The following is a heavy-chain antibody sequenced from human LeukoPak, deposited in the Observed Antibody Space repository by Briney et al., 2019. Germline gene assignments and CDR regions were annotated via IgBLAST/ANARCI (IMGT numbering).Heavy chain of an antibody. D-gene: IGHD3-10*01. CDR1: GGSISPLY. CDR2: IFFTGTT. J-gene: IGHJ4*02. CDR3: ARGGVAAKYYFDY. V-gene: IGHV4-59*11. Sequence: SQTLSLTCTVSGGSISPLYWSWIRQPPGKGLEVIGYIFFTGTTNYNPSLKSRVTLSVDTSKNQFSLKLSSVTPADTAVYYCARGGVAAKYYFDYWGQGTLVTVSS.